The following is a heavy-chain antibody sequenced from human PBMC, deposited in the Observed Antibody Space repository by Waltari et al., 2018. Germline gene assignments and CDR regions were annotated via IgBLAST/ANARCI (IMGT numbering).Heavy chain of an antibody. D-gene: IGHD1-7*01. CDR2: IIPISGTA. CDR3: ATFGGNSNWFDP. Sequence: QVQLVQSGAEVKNPGSPLKVSCKTSGGAFSPYAIPWVRQAPGHGLEWMGIIPISGTADYSQKFQGRITITADESTSTAYMELSGLKSDDTAVYYCATFGGNSNWFDPWGQGTLVTVSS. V-gene: IGHV1-69*01. J-gene: IGHJ5*02. CDR1: GGAFSPYA.